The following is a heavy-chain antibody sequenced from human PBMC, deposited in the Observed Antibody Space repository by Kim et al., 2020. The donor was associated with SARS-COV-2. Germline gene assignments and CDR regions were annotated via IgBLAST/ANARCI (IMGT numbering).Heavy chain of an antibody. J-gene: IGHJ4*02. CDR3: AKNGAFLRNPGYYFDY. D-gene: IGHD2-8*01. V-gene: IGHV3-23*01. Sequence: GGSLRLSCAASGFTFSSYAMSWVRQAPGKGLEWVSAISGSGGSTYYADSVKGRFTISRDNSKNTLYLQMNSLRAEDTAVYYCAKNGAFLRNPGYYFDYWGQGTLVTVSS. CDR2: ISGSGGST. CDR1: GFTFSSYA.